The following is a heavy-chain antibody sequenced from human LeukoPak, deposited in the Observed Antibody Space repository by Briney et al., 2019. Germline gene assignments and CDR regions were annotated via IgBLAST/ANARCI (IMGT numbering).Heavy chain of an antibody. CDR3: AKDVGGVNDY. Sequence: GGSLRLSCTASGFTFGDYAMSWVRQAPGQGLEWVAIISYDGSNKYYADSVKGRFTISRDNSKNTLYLQMSSLRAEDTAVYYCAKDVGGVNDYWGQGTLVTVSS. CDR2: ISYDGSNK. V-gene: IGHV3-30*04. CDR1: GFTFGDYA. D-gene: IGHD3-16*01. J-gene: IGHJ4*02.